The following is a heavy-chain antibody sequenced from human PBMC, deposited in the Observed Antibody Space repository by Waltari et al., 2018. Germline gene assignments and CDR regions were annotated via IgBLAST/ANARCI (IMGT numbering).Heavy chain of an antibody. Sequence: QVQLVQSGAEVKKPGSSVKVSCKASGGTFSSYAISWVQQAPGQGLEWMGGIIPILGIANYAQKFQGRVTITADKSTSTAYMELSSLRSEDTAVYYCGISGLDYYYYYMDVWGKGTTVTVSS. J-gene: IGHJ6*03. CDR3: GISGLDYYYYYMDV. CDR2: IIPILGIA. D-gene: IGHD3-3*02. V-gene: IGHV1-69*10. CDR1: GGTFSSYA.